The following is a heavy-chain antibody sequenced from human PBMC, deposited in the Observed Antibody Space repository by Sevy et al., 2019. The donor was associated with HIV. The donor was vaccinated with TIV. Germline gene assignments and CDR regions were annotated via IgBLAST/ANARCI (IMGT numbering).Heavy chain of an antibody. CDR3: AKGRAATDYYYGMDV. CDR1: GFSFDDYA. Sequence: GGSLRLSCAASGFSFDDYAMHWVRQAPGKGLEWVSGISWNSGRIGYADSVKGRFTISRDNAKKSLYLEMNSLRAEDTALYYCAKGRAATDYYYGMDVWGQGTTVTVSS. V-gene: IGHV3-9*01. D-gene: IGHD6-25*01. J-gene: IGHJ6*01. CDR2: ISWNSGRI.